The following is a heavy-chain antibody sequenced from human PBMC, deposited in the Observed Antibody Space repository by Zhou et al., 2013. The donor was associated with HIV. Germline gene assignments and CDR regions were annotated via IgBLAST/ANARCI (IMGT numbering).Heavy chain of an antibody. J-gene: IGHJ4*02. CDR2: FDPEDRET. D-gene: IGHD3-10*01. V-gene: IGHV1-24*01. Sequence: QVQLLQSGAEVKKPGASVKVSCKVSGYTLTDLLIHWVRLAPGSGLEWMGRFDPEDRETTSKEKFQGRVTMTIDKSTSTAYMALRSLISDDTAVYYCAYGSFWFDYWGQGTQVTVSS. CDR1: GYTLTDLL. CDR3: AYGSFWFDY.